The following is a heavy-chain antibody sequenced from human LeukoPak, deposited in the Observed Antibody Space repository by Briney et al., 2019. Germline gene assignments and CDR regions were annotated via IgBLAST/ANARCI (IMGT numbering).Heavy chain of an antibody. Sequence: GGSLRLSCAASGFTFDDYTMHWVRQAPGKGLEWVSLISWDGGNTFYADSVKGRFTISRDNSKNSLYLQMNSLRAEDTAVYYCARRSAAKDAFDIWGQGTKVTVSS. V-gene: IGHV3-43*01. J-gene: IGHJ3*02. CDR1: GFTFDDYT. CDR2: ISWDGGNT. D-gene: IGHD6-25*01. CDR3: ARRSAAKDAFDI.